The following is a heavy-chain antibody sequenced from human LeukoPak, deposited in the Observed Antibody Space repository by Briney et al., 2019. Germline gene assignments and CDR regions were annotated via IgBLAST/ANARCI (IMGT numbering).Heavy chain of an antibody. V-gene: IGHV4-34*01. Sequence: PSETLSLTCAVYGGSFSGYYWSWLRQPPGKGLEWIGEINHSGSTNYNPSLKSRVTISVDTSKNQFSLKLSSVTAADTAVYYCARTTEAHSWRTRYYDYYMDVWGKGTPVTVSS. J-gene: IGHJ6*03. CDR3: ARTTEAHSWRTRYYDYYMDV. CDR2: INHSGST. CDR1: GGSFSGYY. D-gene: IGHD6-13*01.